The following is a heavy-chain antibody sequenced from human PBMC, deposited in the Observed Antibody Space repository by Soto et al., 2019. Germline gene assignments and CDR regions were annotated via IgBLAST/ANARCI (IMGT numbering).Heavy chain of an antibody. J-gene: IGHJ4*02. CDR3: ARVPDY. V-gene: IGHV4-30-2*01. CDR2: IYHSGST. Sequence: QLQLQESGSGVVKPSQTLSLTCAVSGGSISSGGYSWSWIRQPAGKGLEWIGYIYHSGSTYYIPSLKSRVTISVDRSNNQFSLKLSSVTAADTAMYYCARVPDYWGQGTLVTVSS. CDR1: GGSISSGGYS.